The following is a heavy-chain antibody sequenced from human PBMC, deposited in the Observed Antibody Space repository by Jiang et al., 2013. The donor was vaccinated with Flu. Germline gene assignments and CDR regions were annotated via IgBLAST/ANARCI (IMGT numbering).Heavy chain of an antibody. CDR2: ISYDGSNK. D-gene: IGHD6-19*01. Sequence: PGKGLEWVAVISYDGSNKYYADSVKGRFTISRDNSKNTLYLQMNSLRAEDTAVYYCAKGVFLSIAVPFWYWGQGTLVTVSS. V-gene: IGHV3-30*18. CDR3: AKGVFLSIAVPFWY. J-gene: IGHJ4*02.